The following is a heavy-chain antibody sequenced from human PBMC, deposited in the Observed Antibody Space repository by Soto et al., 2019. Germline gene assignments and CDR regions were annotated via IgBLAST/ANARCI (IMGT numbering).Heavy chain of an antibody. CDR1: GGSISSYY. Sequence: PSETLSLTCTVSGGSISSYYWSWIRQPPGKGLEWIGYIYYSGSTNYNPSLKSRVTISVDTSKNQFSLKLSSVTAADTAVYYCARTTGLPHGRYFDYWGQGTLVTVSS. CDR3: ARTTGLPHGRYFDY. J-gene: IGHJ4*02. D-gene: IGHD4-17*01. CDR2: IYYSGST. V-gene: IGHV4-59*01.